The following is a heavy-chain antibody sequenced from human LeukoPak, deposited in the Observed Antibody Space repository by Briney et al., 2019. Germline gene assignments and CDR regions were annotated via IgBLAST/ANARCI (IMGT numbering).Heavy chain of an antibody. D-gene: IGHD3-10*01. J-gene: IGHJ6*04. CDR2: INHIGGT. CDR3: ARLPYGSGFWLHREGRDV. CDR1: GGSISSYY. V-gene: IGHV4-34*01. Sequence: SETLSLTCTVSGGSISSYYWSWIRQPPEKGLEWIGEINHIGGTNYNPSLKSRVTMSVDTSKKQFSLNLTSVTAADTAVYCCARLPYGSGFWLHREGRDVWGKGTTVTISS.